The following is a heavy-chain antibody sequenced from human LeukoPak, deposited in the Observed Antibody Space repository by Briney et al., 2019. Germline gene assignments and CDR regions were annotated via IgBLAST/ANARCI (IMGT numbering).Heavy chain of an antibody. D-gene: IGHD3-10*01. Sequence: PSETLSLTCAVYGGSFSGYYWSWIRQPPGKGLEWIGEINHSGSTNYNPSLKSRVTISVDTSKNQFSLKLSSVTAADTAVYYCARQVLLWFGEYIYYYYYMDVWGKGTTVTISS. CDR3: ARQVLLWFGEYIYYYYYMDV. CDR2: INHSGST. J-gene: IGHJ6*03. CDR1: GGSFSGYY. V-gene: IGHV4-34*01.